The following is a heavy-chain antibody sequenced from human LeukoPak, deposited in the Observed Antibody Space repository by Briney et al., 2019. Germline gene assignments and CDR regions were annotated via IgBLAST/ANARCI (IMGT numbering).Heavy chain of an antibody. J-gene: IGHJ2*01. CDR3: ARRTYYDTLTGYKYWYFDL. V-gene: IGHV4-59*01. CDR2: INYSGNS. Sequence: SETLSLTCTVSGGSISSYYWSWVRQPPGKGLQWIGYINYSGNSDYNPSLQSRGTMSVDTSKNQFSLKLNSVTAADTAVYYCARRTYYDTLTGYKYWYFDLWGRGTLVTVSS. D-gene: IGHD3-9*01. CDR1: GGSISSYY.